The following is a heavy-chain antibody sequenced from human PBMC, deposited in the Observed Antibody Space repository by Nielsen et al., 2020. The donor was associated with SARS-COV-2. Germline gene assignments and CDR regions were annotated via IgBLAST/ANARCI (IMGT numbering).Heavy chain of an antibody. CDR1: GGSISSSSYY. J-gene: IGHJ4*02. V-gene: IGHV4-39*01. CDR3: ARLVATTLRYFDWVAYFDY. D-gene: IGHD3-9*01. Sequence: GSLRLSCTVSGGSISSSSYYWGWIRQPPGKGLEWIGSIYYSGSTYHNPSLKSRVTISVDTSKNQFSLKLSSVTAADTAVYYCARLVATTLRYFDWVAYFDYWGQGTLVTVSS. CDR2: IYYSGST.